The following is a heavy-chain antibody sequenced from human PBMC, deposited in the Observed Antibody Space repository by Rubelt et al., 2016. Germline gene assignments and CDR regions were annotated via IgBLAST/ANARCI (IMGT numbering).Heavy chain of an antibody. CDR2: IIPIFGTA. V-gene: IGHV1-69*06. Sequence: GLEWMGGIIPIFGTANYAQKFQGRVTITADKSTSTAYMELSSLRSEDTAVYYCASRRGYSYGSFDYWGQGTLVTVSS. CDR3: ASRRGYSYGSFDY. D-gene: IGHD5-18*01. J-gene: IGHJ4*02.